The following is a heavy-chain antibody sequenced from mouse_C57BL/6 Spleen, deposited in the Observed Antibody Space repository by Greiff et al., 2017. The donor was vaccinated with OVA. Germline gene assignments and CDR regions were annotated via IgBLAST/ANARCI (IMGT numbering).Heavy chain of an antibody. V-gene: IGHV1-54*01. D-gene: IGHD1-1*01. CDR2: INPGSGGT. CDR3: ARDTTVVGYYAMDY. CDR1: GYAFTNYL. J-gene: IGHJ4*01. Sequence: VKLQESGAELVRPGTSVKVSCKASGYAFTNYLIAWVKQRPGQGLEWIGVINPGSGGTNYNEKFKGKATLTADKSSSTAYMQLSSLTSEDSAVYFCARDTTVVGYYAMDYWGQGTSVTVSS.